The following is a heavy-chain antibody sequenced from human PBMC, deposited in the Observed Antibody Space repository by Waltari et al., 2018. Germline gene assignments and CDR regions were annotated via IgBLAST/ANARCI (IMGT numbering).Heavy chain of an antibody. D-gene: IGHD2-15*01. Sequence: EVQLVESGGDLVPPGGSLRLSWVTSGFSLSPYWMTWVRQAPGKGLEWVASIKQDGGETLYVDSVKGRFTISRDNAKNSLYLQMNTLRAEDTSLYYCARNSAGGGNTAYRTYDVWGHGTLVTVSS. V-gene: IGHV3-7*01. J-gene: IGHJ3*01. CDR3: ARNSAGGGNTAYRTYDV. CDR2: IKQDGGET. CDR1: GFSLSPYW.